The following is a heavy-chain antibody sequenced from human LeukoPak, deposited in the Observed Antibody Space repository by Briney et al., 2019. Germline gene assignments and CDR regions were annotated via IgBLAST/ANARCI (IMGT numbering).Heavy chain of an antibody. J-gene: IGHJ3*01. D-gene: IGHD1-1*01. CDR3: ATLASDDAFDF. Sequence: SQTLSLTCTVSGGSLKSGGYSWSWIRQHPGTGLEWIGNIYYSGSPFYNPSLKSRVTISVDTFMNQFSLRLTSVTAADTAVYYCATLASDDAFDFWGQGTMVTVSS. CDR1: GGSLKSGGYS. CDR2: IYYSGSP. V-gene: IGHV4-31*03.